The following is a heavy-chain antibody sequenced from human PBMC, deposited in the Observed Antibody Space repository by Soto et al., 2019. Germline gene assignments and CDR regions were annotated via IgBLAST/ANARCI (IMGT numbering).Heavy chain of an antibody. CDR2: IYWDDDK. CDR1: GFSLSTSAVG. J-gene: IGHJ5*02. V-gene: IGHV2-5*02. Sequence: ITLKESGPTLVKPTQTLTLTCTFSGFSLSTSAVGVGWIRQPPGKALEWLALIYWDDDKRYSPSLKSRLTITKDTSKNQVVLTMTNMNPVDTATYLCGYVYYNSGRWDAWGQGTLVTVSS. D-gene: IGHD3-10*01. CDR3: GYVYYNSGRWDA.